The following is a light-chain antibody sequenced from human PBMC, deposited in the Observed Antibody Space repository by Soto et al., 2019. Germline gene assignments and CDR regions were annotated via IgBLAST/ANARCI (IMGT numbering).Light chain of an antibody. CDR2: GAS. Sequence: EIVLTQSPGTLSLSPGERATLSCRASQSVSSTYLAWYQQKPGQAPRLLIYGASSRATGIPDRFSGSGSGTDFTLTISRLETEDFAVYYCQQYGNSIYTFGQGTKLEIK. CDR1: QSVSSTY. CDR3: QQYGNSIYT. V-gene: IGKV3-20*01. J-gene: IGKJ2*01.